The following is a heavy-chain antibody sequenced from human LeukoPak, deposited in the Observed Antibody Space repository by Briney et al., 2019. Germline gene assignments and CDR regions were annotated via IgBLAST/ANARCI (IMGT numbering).Heavy chain of an antibody. CDR1: GFTFSSYG. CDR2: IWYDGSNK. D-gene: IGHD6-13*01. Sequence: PGGSLRLSCAASGFTFSSYGMHSVRQAPGKGLEWVAVIWYDGSNKYYADSVKGRFTISRDNSKNTLYLQMNSLRAEDTAVYYCAKPGIAAAFDYWGQGTLVTVSS. V-gene: IGHV3-33*06. CDR3: AKPGIAAAFDY. J-gene: IGHJ4*02.